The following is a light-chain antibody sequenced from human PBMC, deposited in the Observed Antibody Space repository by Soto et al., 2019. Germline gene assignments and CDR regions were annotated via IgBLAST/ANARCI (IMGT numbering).Light chain of an antibody. CDR1: QSVSSN. CDR2: GAS. J-gene: IGKJ1*01. CDR3: TRYNTWPRT. Sequence: EIVMTQSPGTLSVSPGERATLSCRASQSVSSNLAWYQQKPGQAPRLLIYGASTRATGIPARFSGSRSGTEFTLTTSSLQSEDFAVSFCTRYNTWPRTFGQGTKVEIK. V-gene: IGKV3-15*01.